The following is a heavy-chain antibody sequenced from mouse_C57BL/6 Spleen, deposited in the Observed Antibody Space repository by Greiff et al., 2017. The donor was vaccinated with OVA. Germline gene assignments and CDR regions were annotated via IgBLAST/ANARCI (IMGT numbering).Heavy chain of an antibody. CDR3: ARRGYYGSPSYWYFDV. CDR1: GYTFTDYN. V-gene: IGHV1-18*01. J-gene: IGHJ1*03. CDR2: INPNNGGT. D-gene: IGHD1-1*01. Sequence: EVKLMESGPELVKPGASVKIPCKASGYTFTDYNMDWVKQSHGKSLEWIGDINPNNGGTIYNQKFKGKATLTVDKSSSTAYMELRSLTSEDTAVYYCARRGYYGSPSYWYFDVWGTGTTVTVSS.